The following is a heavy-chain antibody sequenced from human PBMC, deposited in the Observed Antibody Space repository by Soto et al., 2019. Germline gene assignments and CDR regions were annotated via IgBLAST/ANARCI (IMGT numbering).Heavy chain of an antibody. CDR3: AKDRDDYFDY. J-gene: IGHJ4*02. V-gene: IGHV3-30*18. CDR2: ISYDGSNK. Sequence: VQLVESGGGVVQPGRSLRLSCAASGFTFSSYGMHWVRQAPGKGLEWVAVISYDGSNKYYADSVKGRFTISRDNSKNTLYLQMNSLRAEDTAVYYCAKDRDDYFDYWGQGTLVTVSS. CDR1: GFTFSSYG.